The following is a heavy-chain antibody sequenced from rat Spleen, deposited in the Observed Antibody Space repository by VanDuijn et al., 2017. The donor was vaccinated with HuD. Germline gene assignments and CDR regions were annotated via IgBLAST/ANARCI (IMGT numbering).Heavy chain of an antibody. CDR2: INTNGDGA. J-gene: IGHJ3*01. V-gene: IGHV5-58*01. D-gene: IGHD1-4*01. Sequence: EVQLVESDGGLVQPGRSLKLSCVASGFTFSSYWMYWIRQAPGKGLEWVSSINTNGDGAYYPDSVKGRFTISRNNAENTVYLQMNSLRSEDTATYYCAKDGSRYGYTHFDYWGQGTLVTVSS. CDR1: GFTFSSYW. CDR3: AKDGSRYGYTHFDY.